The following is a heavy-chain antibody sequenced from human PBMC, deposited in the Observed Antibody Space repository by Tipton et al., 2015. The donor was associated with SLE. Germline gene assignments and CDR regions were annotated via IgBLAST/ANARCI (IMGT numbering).Heavy chain of an antibody. J-gene: IGHJ4*02. V-gene: IGHV4-39*07. CDR1: GDSISNNNYY. CDR2: INYSGTT. CDR3: GRATGVHYFHV. D-gene: IGHD7-27*01. Sequence: TLSLTCTISGDSISNNNYYWGWIRQPPGEGLELIGNINYSGTTYYNPSLKTRVTISVDASKTQFSLRLTSVTAADTAVYYCGRATGVHYFHVWGQGTLVTVSS.